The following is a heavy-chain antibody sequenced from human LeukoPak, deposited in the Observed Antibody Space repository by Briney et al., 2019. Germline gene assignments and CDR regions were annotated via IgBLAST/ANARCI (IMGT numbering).Heavy chain of an antibody. CDR1: GGSISSGGYY. Sequence: SETLSLTCTVSGGSISSGGYYWSWIRQHPGKGLEWIGYIYYSGSTYYNPSLKSRVTISVDTSKNQFSLKLSSVTAADTAVHYCAREEGNAGYYDYWGQGTLVTVSS. J-gene: IGHJ4*02. V-gene: IGHV4-31*03. CDR2: IYYSGST. D-gene: IGHD3-9*01. CDR3: AREEGNAGYYDY.